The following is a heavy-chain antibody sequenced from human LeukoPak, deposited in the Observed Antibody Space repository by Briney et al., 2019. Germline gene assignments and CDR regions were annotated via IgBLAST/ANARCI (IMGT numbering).Heavy chain of an antibody. V-gene: IGHV3-7*03. CDR3: AKSRRRGYCTNGVCYTSFDY. J-gene: IGHJ4*02. D-gene: IGHD2-8*01. CDR1: GFTFSSYW. CDR2: IKQDGSEK. Sequence: PGGSLRLSCAASGFTFSSYWMSWVRQAPGKGLEWVANIKQDGSEKYYVDSVKGRFTISRDNSKNTLYLQMNSLRAEDTAVYYCAKSRRRGYCTNGVCYTSFDYWGQGTLVTVSS.